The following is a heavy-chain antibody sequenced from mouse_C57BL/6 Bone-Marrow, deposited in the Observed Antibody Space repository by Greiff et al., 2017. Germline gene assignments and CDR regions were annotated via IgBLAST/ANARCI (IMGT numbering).Heavy chain of an antibody. Sequence: EVQLQQSGAELVRPGASVKLSCTASGFNIKDDYMHWVKQRPEQGLEWIGWIDPENGDTEYASKFQGKATITADTSSNTAYLQLSSLTSEDTAVYYCTTEGYYGQFAYWGQGTLVTVSA. CDR1: GFNIKDDY. CDR3: TTEGYYGQFAY. J-gene: IGHJ3*01. D-gene: IGHD1-1*01. CDR2: IDPENGDT. V-gene: IGHV14-4*01.